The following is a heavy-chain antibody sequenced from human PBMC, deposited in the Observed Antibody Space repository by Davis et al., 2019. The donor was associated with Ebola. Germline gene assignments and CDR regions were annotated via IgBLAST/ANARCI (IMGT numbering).Heavy chain of an antibody. D-gene: IGHD3-10*01. CDR2: INEGGYT. J-gene: IGHJ4*02. Sequence: GSLRLSCGVFGGSFSGYYWTWIRQSPGKGLEWLGEINEGGYTNYNPSLKSRVTISIDTSKNQFSLKLTSVTAADTAVYYCARGGPGYWGQGTLVTVSS. CDR1: GGSFSGYY. CDR3: ARGGPGY. V-gene: IGHV4-34*01.